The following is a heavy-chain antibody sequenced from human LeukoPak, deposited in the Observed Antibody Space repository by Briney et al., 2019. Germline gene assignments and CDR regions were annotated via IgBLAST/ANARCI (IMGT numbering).Heavy chain of an antibody. J-gene: IGHJ2*01. V-gene: IGHV1-2*02. CDR1: GYTFTGYY. Sequence: GASVKVSCKASGYTFTGYYMHWVRQAPGQGLDWMGWINPNSGGTNYAQKFQGRVTMTRDTYISTAYMELSRLRSDDTAVYYCARDPYGTWYFDLWGRGTLVTVSS. CDR3: ARDPYGTWYFDL. CDR2: INPNSGGT. D-gene: IGHD3-10*01.